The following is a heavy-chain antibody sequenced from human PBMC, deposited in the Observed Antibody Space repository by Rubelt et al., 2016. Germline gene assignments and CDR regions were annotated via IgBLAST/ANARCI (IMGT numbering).Heavy chain of an antibody. CDR3: AKVGSTTGGWDCDY. CDR1: GFPFSSSA. CDR2: ISGSGGTT. D-gene: IGHD2-2*01. J-gene: IGHJ4*02. Sequence: EVQLLESGGGLVQPGGSLRLSCAAAGFPFSSSAMSWVRQGPGKGLAWAPAISGSGGTTYYANYVKGRFTIPRDNSTNTLSLRMNSQRVEGAALYDCAKVGSTTGGWDCDYWGQGTLVTVAA. V-gene: IGHV3-23*01.